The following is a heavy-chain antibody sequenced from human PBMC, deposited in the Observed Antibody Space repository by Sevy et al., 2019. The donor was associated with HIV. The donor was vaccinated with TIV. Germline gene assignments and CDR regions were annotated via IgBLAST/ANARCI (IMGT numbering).Heavy chain of an antibody. CDR1: GITLTPYW. CDR2: INSDGSST. V-gene: IGHV3-74*01. CDR3: SRGLYYYDMRGHQEPGDY. J-gene: IGHJ4*02. D-gene: IGHD3-22*01. Sequence: GGSLRLSCAASGITLTPYWMHWVRQVPGKGLVWVSRINSDGSSTNYAESVKGRFTISRDNGKNTVYLQMKSLRVEDTAVYFCSRGLYYYDMRGHQEPGDYWGQGVLVTVSS.